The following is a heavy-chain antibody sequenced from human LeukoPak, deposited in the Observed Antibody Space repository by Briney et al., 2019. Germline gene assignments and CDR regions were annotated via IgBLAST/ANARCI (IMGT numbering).Heavy chain of an antibody. J-gene: IGHJ4*02. Sequence: GGSLRLSCAASGFTFSSYSMNWVRQAPGKGLEGVSSISSSSRYIYYADSVKGRFTISRDNAKNSLYLQMNSLRAEDTAVYYCAGSASGYYDYWGQGTLVTVSS. V-gene: IGHV3-21*01. D-gene: IGHD3-3*01. CDR3: AGSASGYYDY. CDR1: GFTFSSYS. CDR2: ISSSSRYI.